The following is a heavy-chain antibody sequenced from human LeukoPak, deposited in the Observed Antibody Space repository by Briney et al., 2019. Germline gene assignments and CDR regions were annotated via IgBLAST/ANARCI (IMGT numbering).Heavy chain of an antibody. V-gene: IGHV4-59*08. Sequence: SETLSLTCTVSGGSISNYYGSWIRQPPGVGLEGIAYIYDTWNSRYNPSLQSRVTISAYTSNNPFSLKLRSATAADTAVYYCARPEVGYCDGGPCPYYIAYWGEGNPVTASP. CDR2: IYDTWNS. D-gene: IGHD2-15*01. CDR3: ARPEVGYCDGGPCPYYIAY. J-gene: IGHJ4*02. CDR1: GGSISNYY.